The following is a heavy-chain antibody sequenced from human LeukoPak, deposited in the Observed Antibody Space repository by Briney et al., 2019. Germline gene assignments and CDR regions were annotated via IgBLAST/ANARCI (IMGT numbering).Heavy chain of an antibody. CDR2: INWNGGST. J-gene: IGHJ2*01. D-gene: IGHD2-8*01. V-gene: IGHV3-20*04. CDR1: GFTFDDYG. Sequence: GGSLRLACAASGFTFDDYGMSWVRQVPGRGREWVSGINWNGGSTGYGESVKGRFTISRDNAKNSLYLQMSSLRVDDTALYYCAGGDRNGWYFDLWGRGTLVTVS. CDR3: AGGDRNGWYFDL.